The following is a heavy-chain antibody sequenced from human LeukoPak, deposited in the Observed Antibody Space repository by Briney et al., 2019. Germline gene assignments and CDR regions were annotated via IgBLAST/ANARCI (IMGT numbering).Heavy chain of an antibody. J-gene: IGHJ6*02. D-gene: IGHD4-17*01. CDR2: IWYDGSNK. CDR3: ARVGYGDSRYYYYYGMDV. V-gene: IGHV3-33*01. CDR1: GFTFSNYG. Sequence: GRSLRLSCEASGFTFSNYGMHWVRQAPDKGLEWVAVIWYDGSNKYYADSVKGRFTISRDNSKNTLYLQMNSLRAEDTAVYYCARVGYGDSRYYYYYGMDVWGQGTTVTVSS.